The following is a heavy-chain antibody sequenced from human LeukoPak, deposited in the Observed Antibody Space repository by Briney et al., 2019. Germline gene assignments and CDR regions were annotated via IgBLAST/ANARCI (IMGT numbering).Heavy chain of an antibody. J-gene: IGHJ5*02. CDR2: INAGNGST. CDR3: AREGMYYYDSSGYPLDP. Sequence: GASVKVSCKASGYTFTSYAMHWVRQAPGQRLEWMGWINAGNGSTKYSQKFQGRVTITRDTSASTAYMELSSLRSEDTAVYYCAREGMYYYDSSGYPLDPWGQGTLVTVSS. V-gene: IGHV1-3*01. CDR1: GYTFTSYA. D-gene: IGHD3-22*01.